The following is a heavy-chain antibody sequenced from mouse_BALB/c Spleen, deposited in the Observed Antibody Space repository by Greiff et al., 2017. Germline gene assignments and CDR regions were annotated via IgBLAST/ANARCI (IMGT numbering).Heavy chain of an antibody. CDR3: ARDTPAWFAY. V-gene: IGHV7-3*02. J-gene: IGHJ3*01. CDR1: GFTFTDYY. Sequence: DVKLVESGGGLVQPGGSLRLSCATSGFTFTDYYMSWVRQPPGKALEWLGFIRNKANGYTTEYSASVKGRFTISRDNSQSILYLQMNTLRAEDSATYYCARDTPAWFAYWGQGTLVTVSA. CDR2: IRNKANGYTT.